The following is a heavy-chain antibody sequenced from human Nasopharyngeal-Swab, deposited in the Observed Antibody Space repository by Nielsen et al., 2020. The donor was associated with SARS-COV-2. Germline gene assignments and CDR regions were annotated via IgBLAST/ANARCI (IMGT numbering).Heavy chain of an antibody. CDR2: INTNTGNP. CDR3: ARAERSQPGR. V-gene: IGHV7-4-1*02. J-gene: IGHJ4*02. Sequence: WVGLAPGQGLEWMGWINTNTGNPTYAQGFTGRFVFSLDTSVSTAYLQISSLKAEDTAVYYCARAERSQPGRWGQGTLVTVSS. D-gene: IGHD1-1*01.